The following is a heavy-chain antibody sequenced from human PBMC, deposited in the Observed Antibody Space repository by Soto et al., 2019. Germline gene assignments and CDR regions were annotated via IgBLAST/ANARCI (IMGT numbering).Heavy chain of an antibody. Sequence: HPGGSLRLSCAASGFTLSTYSLNWVRQAPRKGLEWLSYISGSSNTIYYADSVKGRFTISRDNAKNSLYLQMNSLRDEDTAVYFWASGFDLQYGLDDWGQGILVTVSS. CDR2: ISGSSNTI. CDR3: ASGFDLQYGLDD. CDR1: GFTLSTYS. J-gene: IGHJ4*02. D-gene: IGHD3-10*01. V-gene: IGHV3-48*02.